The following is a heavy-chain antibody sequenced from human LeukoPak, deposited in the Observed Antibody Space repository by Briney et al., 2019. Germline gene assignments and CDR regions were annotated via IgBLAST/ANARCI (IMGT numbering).Heavy chain of an antibody. J-gene: IGHJ4*02. CDR1: GFTFSNAW. CDR2: IKSKTDGGTT. V-gene: IGHV3-15*01. Sequence: NPGGSLRLSCAVSGFTFSNAWMSWVRQAPGKGLEWVGRIKSKTDGGTTDYAAPVKGRFTISRDDSKNMLYLQMNSLKTEDTAVYYCTKRRGYSGHGNFDYWGQGTLVTVSS. D-gene: IGHD5-12*01. CDR3: TKRRGYSGHGNFDY.